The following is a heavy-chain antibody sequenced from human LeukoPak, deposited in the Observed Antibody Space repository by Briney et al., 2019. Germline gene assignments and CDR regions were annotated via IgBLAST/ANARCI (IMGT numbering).Heavy chain of an antibody. J-gene: IGHJ3*02. V-gene: IGHV6-1*01. Sequence: SQTLSLTCAISGDSVSSNSSAWNWIRQSPPRGLEWLGRTFYRSKWYNDYAVSVKSRITINPDMSKNQFSLQLNSVTPEDTAVYYCAGGGPSDAFDIWGQGTMVTVSS. CDR2: TFYRSKWYN. CDR3: AGGGPSDAFDI. CDR1: GDSVSSNSSA.